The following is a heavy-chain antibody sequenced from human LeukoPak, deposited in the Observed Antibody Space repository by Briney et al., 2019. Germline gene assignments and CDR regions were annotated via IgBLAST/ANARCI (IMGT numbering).Heavy chain of an antibody. J-gene: IGHJ3*02. Sequence: GESLKISCKGSGYSFTSYWIGWVRQMPGKGLEWMGIIYPGDSDTRYSPSFQGQVTISADKSISTAYLQWSSLKASDTAMYYCARGPSRPIGYGTAFDIWGQGTMVTVSS. V-gene: IGHV5-51*01. CDR1: GYSFTSYW. CDR2: IYPGDSDT. D-gene: IGHD2-15*01. CDR3: ARGPSRPIGYGTAFDI.